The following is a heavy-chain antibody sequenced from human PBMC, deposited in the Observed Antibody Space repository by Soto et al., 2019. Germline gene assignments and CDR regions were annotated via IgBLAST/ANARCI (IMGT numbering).Heavy chain of an antibody. Sequence: QITLKESGPTLVKPTQTLTLTCTFSGFSLSTSGVGVGWIRQPPGKALEWLALIYWNDDKRYSPSLKSRLTITKDTSKNQVVLTMNNMDPVDTATYYCAHRRVDTAMVFFDYWGQGTLVTVSS. D-gene: IGHD5-18*01. CDR1: GFSLSTSGVG. J-gene: IGHJ4*02. V-gene: IGHV2-5*01. CDR3: AHRRVDTAMVFFDY. CDR2: IYWNDDK.